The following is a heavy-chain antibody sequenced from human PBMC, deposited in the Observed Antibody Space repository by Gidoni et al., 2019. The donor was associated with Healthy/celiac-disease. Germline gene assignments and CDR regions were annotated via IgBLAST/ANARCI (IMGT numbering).Heavy chain of an antibody. CDR2: VNHSGST. J-gene: IGHJ4*02. D-gene: IGHD6-25*01. V-gene: IGHV4-34*01. Sequence: QVQLQPWGAGLLKPSENLSLTCAVYGGSFSGYYWSWIRQPPGKGLEWIGEVNHSGSTNYNPSLKSRVTISVDTSKHQLSLKLSSVTAADTAGYYCARGPTDIAPAGYWGQGTLVTVSS. CDR3: ARGPTDIAPAGY. CDR1: GGSFSGYY.